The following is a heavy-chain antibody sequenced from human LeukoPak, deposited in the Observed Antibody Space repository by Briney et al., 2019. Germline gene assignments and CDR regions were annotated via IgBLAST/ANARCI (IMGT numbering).Heavy chain of an antibody. J-gene: IGHJ3*02. CDR1: GYSFTSYW. CDR2: IYPGDSDA. CDR3: ASSSTSCYLHSCAFDI. V-gene: IGHV5-51*01. Sequence: GESLKISCKGSGYSFTSYWIGWVRPMPGKGLELMGIIYPGDSDARYSPSFQGEVTITADKSISTAYLQWSSLKASDTAMYYCASSSTSCYLHSCAFDIWGQGTMVTVSS. D-gene: IGHD2-2*01.